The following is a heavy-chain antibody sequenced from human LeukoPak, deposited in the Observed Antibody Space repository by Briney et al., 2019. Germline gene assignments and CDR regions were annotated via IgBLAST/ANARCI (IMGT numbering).Heavy chain of an antibody. J-gene: IGHJ4*02. V-gene: IGHV4-39*01. Sequence: KPSETLSLTCTVSGGSISSSSYSWGWIRQPPGKGLEWIGSIYYSGSTYYNPSLKSRVTISVDTSKNQFSLQLSSVTPEDTAIYYCARVFSSWSPSLSVTHYFDSWGQGALVTVSS. CDR3: ARVFSSWSPSLSVTHYFDS. CDR1: GGSISSSSYS. CDR2: IYYSGST. D-gene: IGHD6-13*01.